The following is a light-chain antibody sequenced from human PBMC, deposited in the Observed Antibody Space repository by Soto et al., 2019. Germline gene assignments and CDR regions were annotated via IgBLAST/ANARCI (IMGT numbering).Light chain of an antibody. Sequence: NFMLTQPHSVSESPGKTVTISCTGSSGSIATNYVQWYQQRPGSAPTTVIYEDTQRPSGVPERFSGSIDSSSNYASLTISXXXXXXXXXXYCQSYDGSNPDVVFGGGTKLTV. J-gene: IGLJ2*01. CDR1: SGSIATNY. CDR2: EDT. V-gene: IGLV6-57*02. CDR3: QSYDGSNPDVV.